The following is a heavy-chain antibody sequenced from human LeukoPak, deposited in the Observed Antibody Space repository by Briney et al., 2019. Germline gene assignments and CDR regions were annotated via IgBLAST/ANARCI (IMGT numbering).Heavy chain of an antibody. D-gene: IGHD1-1*01. CDR2: INTDGSRT. CDR3: LRGELTPGVGY. Sequence: GGSLRLTCVASGFTFDDYWMHWVRHIPGKGLVWISDINTDGSRTRYANSVRGRFTISRDNAKNTVYLQMNSLRADDTGIFYCLRGELTPGVGYWGQGTLVTVPS. J-gene: IGHJ4*02. V-gene: IGHV3-74*01. CDR1: GFTFDDYW.